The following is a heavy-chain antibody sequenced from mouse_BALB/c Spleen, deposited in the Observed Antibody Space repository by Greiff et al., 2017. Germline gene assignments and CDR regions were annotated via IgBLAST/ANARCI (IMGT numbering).Heavy chain of an antibody. CDR2: IWAGGST. V-gene: IGHV2-9*02. CDR3: ARKDYYGSSYGAMDY. D-gene: IGHD1-1*01. J-gene: IGHJ4*01. CDR1: GFSLTSYG. Sequence: QVQLQQSGPGLVAPSQSLSITCTVSGFSLTSYGVHWVRQPPGKGLEWLGVIWAGGSTNYNSALMSRLSISKDNSKSQVFLKMNSLQTDDTAMYYCARKDYYGSSYGAMDYWGQGTSVTVSS.